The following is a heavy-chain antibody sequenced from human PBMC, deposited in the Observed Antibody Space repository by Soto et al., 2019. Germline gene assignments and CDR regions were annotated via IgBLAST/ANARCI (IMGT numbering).Heavy chain of an antibody. CDR2: IKSKTDSGTI. Sequence: EVQLVESGGGLVKPGGSLRLSCAASGFTFSDAWMSWVRQAPGKGLEWVGRIKSKTDSGTIDYAAPVRGRFTISRDDSXXXXXXXXXXXXXXXXXXXXXXXXXXXXXPSGFWGQGTLVTVSS. V-gene: IGHV3-15*01. J-gene: IGHJ4*02. D-gene: IGHD7-27*01. CDR1: GFTFSDAW. CDR3: XXXXXXXXPSGF.